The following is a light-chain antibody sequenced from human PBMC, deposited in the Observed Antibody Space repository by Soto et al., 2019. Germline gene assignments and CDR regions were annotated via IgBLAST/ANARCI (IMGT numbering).Light chain of an antibody. CDR2: GAS. J-gene: IGKJ2*01. V-gene: IGKV3-20*01. CDR3: QQYGSSPPYT. Sequence: EIVLTQSPGTLSLSPGERATLSCRASQSVSNSYLAWYQQKPGQAPRLLIYGASSRATGIPDRFSGSGSGTDFILTISRLEPEDFAVYYCQQYGSSPPYTFGQGTKLEIK. CDR1: QSVSNSY.